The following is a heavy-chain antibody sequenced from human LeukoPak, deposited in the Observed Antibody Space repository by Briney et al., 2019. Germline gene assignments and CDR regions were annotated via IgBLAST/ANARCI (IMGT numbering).Heavy chain of an antibody. Sequence: PSETLSLTCAVSGYSISSGYYWGWIRQPPGKGLEWIGYIYYSGSTNYNPSLKNRVTISVDTSKNQFSLKLNSVTAADTAVYYCARYRNEALFAFDIWGQGTMVTVSS. CDR2: IYYSGST. CDR3: ARYRNEALFAFDI. V-gene: IGHV4-38-2*01. CDR1: GYSISSGYY. J-gene: IGHJ3*02. D-gene: IGHD1-14*01.